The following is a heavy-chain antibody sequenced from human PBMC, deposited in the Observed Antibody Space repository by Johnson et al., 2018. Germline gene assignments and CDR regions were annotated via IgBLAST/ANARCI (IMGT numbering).Heavy chain of an antibody. CDR3: AGEQDMVEDRAGRHYYYGMDV. CDR1: GGTFSSYV. D-gene: IGHD2-2*01. V-gene: IGHV1-69*12. Sequence: QVQLVQSGAEVKKPGSSVKVSCKTSGGTFSSYVINWVRQAPGQGLEWMGGILPFFGTTKYAQKFQGRVTILADESPSTAYMELHSLTSEDTAVYYCAGEQDMVEDRAGRHYYYGMDVWGQGTAVTVSS. CDR2: ILPFFGTT. J-gene: IGHJ6*02.